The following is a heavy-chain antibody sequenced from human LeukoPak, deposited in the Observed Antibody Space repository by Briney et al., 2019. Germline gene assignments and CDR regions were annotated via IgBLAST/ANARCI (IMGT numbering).Heavy chain of an antibody. V-gene: IGHV3-21*01. J-gene: IGHJ4*02. D-gene: IGHD3-22*01. Sequence: XNWXXXAXGXGLEWVSSISSSSSYIYYADSVKGRFTTSRDNAKNSLYLQMNSLRAEDTAVYYCARGSYYYDSSGYYPGYWGQGTLVTVSS. CDR3: ARGSYYYDSSGYYPGY. CDR2: ISSSSSYI.